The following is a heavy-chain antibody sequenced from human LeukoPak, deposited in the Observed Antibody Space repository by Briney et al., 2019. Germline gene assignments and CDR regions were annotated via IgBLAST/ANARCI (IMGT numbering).Heavy chain of an antibody. CDR2: IYYSGST. J-gene: IGHJ3*02. D-gene: IGHD1-1*01. CDR3: AREAGTTFDGAFDI. V-gene: IGHV4-59*01. CDR1: GGSISNYF. Sequence: SETLSLTCTVAGGSISNYFWSWIRQPPGKGLEWIGYIYYSGSTNYNPSLKSRVTISVDTSKNQFSLKLSSVTAADTAVYYCAREAGTTFDGAFDIWGQGTMVTVSS.